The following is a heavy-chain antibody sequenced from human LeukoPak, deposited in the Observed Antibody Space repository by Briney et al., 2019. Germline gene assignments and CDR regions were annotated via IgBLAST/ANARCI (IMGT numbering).Heavy chain of an antibody. CDR2: INLDSGGT. Sequence: ASVKVSCKASGYTFTGYYMHWVRQAPGQGLEWMGWINLDSGGTNKAQKFQGRVIMTRDTSISTAYMELSRLRSDDTAVYYCARTFYDTLDSDAFDFWGQGTMVIVSS. J-gene: IGHJ3*01. CDR3: ARTFYDTLDSDAFDF. V-gene: IGHV1-2*02. D-gene: IGHD2/OR15-2a*01. CDR1: GYTFTGYY.